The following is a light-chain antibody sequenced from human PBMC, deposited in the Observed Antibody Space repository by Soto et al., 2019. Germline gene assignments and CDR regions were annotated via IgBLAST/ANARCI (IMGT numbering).Light chain of an antibody. J-gene: IGKJ5*01. CDR2: ESS. CDR1: QNVANY. CDR3: QQYGSSPPT. Sequence: EIVLTQSPATLSLSPGERATLSCRASQNVANYLDWYQQKPGQAPRLLIYESSNRATGIAARFSGSGSGTDFTLTINRLEPEDFALYYCQQYGSSPPTFGQGTRLEIK. V-gene: IGKV3-20*01.